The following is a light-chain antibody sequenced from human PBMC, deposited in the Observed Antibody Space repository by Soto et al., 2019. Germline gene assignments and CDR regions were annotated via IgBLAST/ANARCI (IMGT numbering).Light chain of an antibody. CDR2: EVS. CDR3: SSYTSDFRRV. CDR1: SSDVGGYKY. V-gene: IGLV2-14*01. J-gene: IGLJ1*01. Sequence: QSALTQPASVSGSPGQSITVSCTGTSSDVGGYKYVSWYQQHPGKAPKLLIYEVSNRPSGVSNRFSGSKSANTASLTISGLQAEDEADYYCSSYTSDFRRVFGTGTKVTV.